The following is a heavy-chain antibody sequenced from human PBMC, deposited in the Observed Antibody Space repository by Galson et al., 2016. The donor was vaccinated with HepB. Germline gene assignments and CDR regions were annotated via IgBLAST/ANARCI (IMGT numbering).Heavy chain of an antibody. J-gene: IGHJ3*02. Sequence: SLKLSCAASGFTFSDYYMSWIRQAPGKGLEWVSYISSSGSTIYYADTVQGRFTIPRDNAKNSLYLQMNSVRAEDTAVYYCASEAWILVRNDAFDIWGQGTMVTVSS. CDR3: ASEAWILVRNDAFDI. CDR1: GFTFSDYY. D-gene: IGHD5-18*01. V-gene: IGHV3-11*01. CDR2: ISSSGSTI.